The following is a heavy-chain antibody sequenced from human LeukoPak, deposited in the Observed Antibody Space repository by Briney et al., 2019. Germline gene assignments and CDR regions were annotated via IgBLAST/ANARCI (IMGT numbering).Heavy chain of an antibody. D-gene: IGHD6-13*01. CDR3: AKDVSSSWYYFDY. Sequence: GGSLRLSCAASGFTFSSYGMSWVRQAPGKGLELVSGISGSGGSTDYADSVKGRFTITRDNSKNTLYLQMNSLRAEDTAVYYCAKDVSSSWYYFDYWGQGTLVTVSS. CDR1: GFTFSSYG. V-gene: IGHV3-23*01. J-gene: IGHJ4*02. CDR2: ISGSGGST.